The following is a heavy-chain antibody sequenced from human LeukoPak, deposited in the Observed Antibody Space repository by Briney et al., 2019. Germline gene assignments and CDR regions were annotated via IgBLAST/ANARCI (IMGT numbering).Heavy chain of an antibody. V-gene: IGHV4-61*01. J-gene: IGHJ3*02. CDR2: IYYSGST. Sequence: SETLSLTCTVSGGSISSGSYYWSWIRQPPGKGLEWIGYIYYSGSTNYNPSLKSRVTISVDTSKNQFSLKLSSVTAADTAVYYCARMSGTDDAFDIWGQGTMVTVSS. CDR3: ARMSGTDDAFDI. CDR1: GGSISSGSYY.